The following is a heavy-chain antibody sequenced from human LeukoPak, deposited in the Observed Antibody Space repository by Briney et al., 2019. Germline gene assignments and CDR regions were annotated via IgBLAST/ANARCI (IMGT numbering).Heavy chain of an antibody. Sequence: PSETLSLTCTVSGGSISSGSYYWSWIRQPAGKGLEWIGRIYTSGSTSYNPSLKSRVTISVDTSKNQFSLKLSSVTAADTAVYYCARDQTYYYDNEDAFDIWGQGTMVTVSS. CDR1: GGSISSGSYY. CDR2: IYTSGST. D-gene: IGHD3-22*01. J-gene: IGHJ3*02. CDR3: ARDQTYYYDNEDAFDI. V-gene: IGHV4-61*02.